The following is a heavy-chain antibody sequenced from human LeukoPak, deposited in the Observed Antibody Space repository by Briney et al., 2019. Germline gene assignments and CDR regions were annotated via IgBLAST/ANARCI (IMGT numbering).Heavy chain of an antibody. J-gene: IGHJ5*02. CDR2: IDSDGKST. V-gene: IGHV3-74*01. D-gene: IGHD2-21*02. CDR1: GFTFSNYW. CDR3: VRDKEVVTGIGWFDP. Sequence: GGSLRLSCAASGFTFSNYWMRWVRQAPGKGLVWVSRIDSDGKSTNYADSVKGRFTISRDNAKNTLYLQMNSLRVEDTAVYYCVRDKEVVTGIGWFDPWGQGTLVTVSS.